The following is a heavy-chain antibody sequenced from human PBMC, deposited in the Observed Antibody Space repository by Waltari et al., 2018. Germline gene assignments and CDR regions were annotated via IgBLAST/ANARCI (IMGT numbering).Heavy chain of an antibody. CDR1: GGSISSGGYY. Sequence: QVQLQESGPGLVKPSQTLSLTCTVSGGSISSGGYYWSWIRQHPGKGLEWIGYIYYSGSTYYNPSLKSRVTISVDTSKNQCSLKLSSVTAADTAVYYCARDSSGTTLNGWFDPWGEPWSPSPQ. J-gene: IGHJ5*02. CDR2: IYYSGST. V-gene: IGHV4-31*03. CDR3: ARDSSGTTLNGWFDP. D-gene: IGHD1-7*01.